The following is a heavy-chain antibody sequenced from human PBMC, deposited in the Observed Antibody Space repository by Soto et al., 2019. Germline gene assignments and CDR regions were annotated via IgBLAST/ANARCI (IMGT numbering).Heavy chain of an antibody. CDR2: INAGNGNT. D-gene: IGHD3-10*01. Sequence: ASVKVSCKASGYTFTSYAMHWVRPAPGQRLEWMGWINAGNGNTKYSQKFQGRVTITRDTSASTAYMELSSLRSEDTAVYYCATGIWFGELLEGMDVWGQGTTVTVSS. V-gene: IGHV1-3*01. CDR1: GYTFTSYA. J-gene: IGHJ6*02. CDR3: ATGIWFGELLEGMDV.